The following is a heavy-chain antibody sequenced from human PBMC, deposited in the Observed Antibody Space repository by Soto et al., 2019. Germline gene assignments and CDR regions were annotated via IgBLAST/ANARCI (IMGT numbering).Heavy chain of an antibody. V-gene: IGHV3-23*01. CDR3: AKVPGYDYVWGTYYYFDY. CDR2: IRGGGSST. D-gene: IGHD3-16*01. Sequence: GGSLRLSCAASGFTFSNYSMHWVRQAPGKGLEWVSSIRGGGSSTYYADSVKGRFTISRDNSKNTLYLQMNSLRAEDTAVYYCAKVPGYDYVWGTYYYFDYWGLGAQVTV. CDR1: GFTFSNYS. J-gene: IGHJ4*02.